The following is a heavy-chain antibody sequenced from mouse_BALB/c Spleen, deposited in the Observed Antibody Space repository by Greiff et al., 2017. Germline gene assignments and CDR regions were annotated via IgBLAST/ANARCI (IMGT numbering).Heavy chain of an antibody. CDR3: ARSYGNYVYWYFDV. J-gene: IGHJ1*01. CDR1: GYTFTSYW. CDR2: IYPSDSYT. V-gene: IGHV1-69*02. D-gene: IGHD2-10*02. Sequence: VQLQQSGAELVRPGASVQLSCKASGYTFTSYWINWVKQRPGQGLEWIGNIYPSDSYTNYNQKFKDKATLTVDKSSSTAYMQLSSPTSEDSAVYYCARSYGNYVYWYFDVWGAGTTVTVSS.